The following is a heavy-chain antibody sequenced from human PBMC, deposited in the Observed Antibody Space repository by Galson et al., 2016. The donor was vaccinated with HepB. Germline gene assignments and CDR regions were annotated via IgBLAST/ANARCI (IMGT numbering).Heavy chain of an antibody. CDR2: ISGSGATT. D-gene: IGHD6-19*01. J-gene: IGHJ5*02. CDR3: AKGGQWLLRGPGWFDP. V-gene: IGHV3-23*01. CDR1: GFTFSSYA. Sequence: SLRLSCAASGFTFSSYAMSWVRQAPGEGLEWVSTISGSGATTYVAGSVKSRFTMSRDNSKNTLYLQMNSLRVEDTAIYYCAKGGQWLLRGPGWFDPWGQGTLVSVSS.